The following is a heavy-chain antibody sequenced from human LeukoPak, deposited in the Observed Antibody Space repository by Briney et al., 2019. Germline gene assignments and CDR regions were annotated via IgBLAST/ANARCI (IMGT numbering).Heavy chain of an antibody. Sequence: PSETLSLTCTVSGGSISSGSYYWSWIRQPAGKGLEWIGRIYTSGSTNYNPSLKSRVTISVDTSKNQFSLKLSSVTAADTAVYYCARDGGSYIRLDPWGQGTLVTVSS. CDR1: GGSISSGSYY. V-gene: IGHV4-61*02. D-gene: IGHD1-26*01. CDR3: ARDGGSYIRLDP. J-gene: IGHJ5*02. CDR2: IYTSGST.